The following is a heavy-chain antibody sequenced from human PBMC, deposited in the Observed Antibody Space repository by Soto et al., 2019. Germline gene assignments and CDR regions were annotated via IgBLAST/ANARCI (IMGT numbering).Heavy chain of an antibody. Sequence: GGSLRLSCAASGFTFSSYAMHWVRQAPGKGLEWVAVISYDGSNKYYADSVKGRFTISRDNSKNTLYLQMNSLRAEDTAVYYCARADHTVTTLDYWGQGTLVTVSS. V-gene: IGHV3-30-3*01. CDR1: GFTFSSYA. D-gene: IGHD4-17*01. CDR2: ISYDGSNK. CDR3: ARADHTVTTLDY. J-gene: IGHJ4*02.